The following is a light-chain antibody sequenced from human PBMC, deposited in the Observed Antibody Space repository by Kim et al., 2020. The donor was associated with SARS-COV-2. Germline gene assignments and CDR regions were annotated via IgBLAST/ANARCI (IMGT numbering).Light chain of an antibody. V-gene: IGLV3-1*01. J-gene: IGLJ3*02. CDR1: KLGDKY. CDR3: QAWDSSTAWV. CDR2: QDS. Sequence: VSPGKTASIPCSGDKLGDKYACWYQQKPGQSPVLVIYQDSKRPSGIPERFSGSNSGNTATLTISGTQAMDEADNYCQAWDSSTAWVFGGGTKLTVL.